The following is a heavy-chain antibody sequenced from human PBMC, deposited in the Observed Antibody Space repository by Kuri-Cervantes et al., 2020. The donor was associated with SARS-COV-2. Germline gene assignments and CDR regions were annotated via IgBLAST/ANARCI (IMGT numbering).Heavy chain of an antibody. D-gene: IGHD6-19*01. V-gene: IGHV1-69*04. Sequence: SVKVSCKASGGTFSSYTISWVRQAPGQGLEWMGRIIPILGIANYAQKFQGRVTITADKSTSTAYMELSSLRSEDTAVYYCARERGQWLVRNGMDVWGQGTTVTVSS. CDR3: ARERGQWLVRNGMDV. J-gene: IGHJ6*02. CDR2: IIPILGIA. CDR1: GGTFSSYT.